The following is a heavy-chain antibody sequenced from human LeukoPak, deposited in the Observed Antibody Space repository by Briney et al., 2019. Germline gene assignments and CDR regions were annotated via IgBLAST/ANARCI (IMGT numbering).Heavy chain of an antibody. CDR2: INSDGSST. D-gene: IGHD3-9*01. Sequence: GGSLRLSCAASGFTFSSYWMHWVRQAPGKGLVWVSRINSDGSSTSYADSVKGRFTISRDNAKNTLYLQMNSLRAADTAVYYCARSPYYDILTGPDYWGQGTLVTVSS. CDR1: GFTFSSYW. V-gene: IGHV3-74*01. J-gene: IGHJ4*02. CDR3: ARSPYYDILTGPDY.